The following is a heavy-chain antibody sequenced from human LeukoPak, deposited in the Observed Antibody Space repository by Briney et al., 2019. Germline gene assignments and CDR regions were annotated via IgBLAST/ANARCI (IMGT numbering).Heavy chain of an antibody. CDR3: ARESFAARWD. V-gene: IGHV3-7*01. D-gene: IGHD6-6*01. CDR1: GFTFSSYE. CDR2: IKQDGSEK. Sequence: GGSLRLSCAASGFTFSSYEMNWVRQAPGKGLEWVANIKQDGSEKDYVDSVKGRFTISRDNAKNSLYLQMNSLTAEDTAVYYCARESFAARWDWGQGTLVTVSS. J-gene: IGHJ4*02.